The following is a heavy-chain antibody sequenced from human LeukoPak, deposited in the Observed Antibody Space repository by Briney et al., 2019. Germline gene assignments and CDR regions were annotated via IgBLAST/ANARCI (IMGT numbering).Heavy chain of an antibody. CDR1: GGTFSSYA. CDR2: IIPILGIA. CDR3: ARVRDGHTYYYYGMDV. V-gene: IGHV1-69*04. D-gene: IGHD5-24*01. Sequence: SVKVSCKASGGTFSSYAISWVRQAPGQGLEWMRRIIPILGIANYAQKFQGRVTITADKSTSTAYMELSSLRSEDTAVYYCARVRDGHTYYYYGMDVWGQGTTVTVSS. J-gene: IGHJ6*02.